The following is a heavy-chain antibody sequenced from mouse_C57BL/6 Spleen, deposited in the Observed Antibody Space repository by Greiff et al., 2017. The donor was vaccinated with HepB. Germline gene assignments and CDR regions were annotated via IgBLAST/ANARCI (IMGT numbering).Heavy chain of an antibody. J-gene: IGHJ4*01. CDR1: GFSLTSYG. Sequence: VQLKQSGPGLVQPSQSLSITCTVSGFSLTSYGVHWVRQSPGKGLEWLGVLWSGGSTDYNAAFISRLSISKDNSKSQVFFKMNSLQADDTAIYYCAREGDYDGGYYAMDYWGQGTSVTVSS. CDR3: AREGDYDGGYYAMDY. V-gene: IGHV2-2*01. CDR2: LWSGGST. D-gene: IGHD2-4*01.